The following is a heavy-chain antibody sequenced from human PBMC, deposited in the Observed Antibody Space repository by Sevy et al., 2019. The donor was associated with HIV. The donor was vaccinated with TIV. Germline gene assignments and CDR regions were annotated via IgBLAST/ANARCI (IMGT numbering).Heavy chain of an antibody. V-gene: IGHV3-30*18. CDR3: AKEGYYYVSRGHDWFDP. Sequence: GGSLRLSCVASGFPLRTYVMHWIRQAPGKRLEWVALISSDGTNKNYADSVKGRFTISRDNSKNTLYLQMNSPRVEDTAMYYCAKEGYYYVSRGHDWFDPWGQRTLVTVSS. CDR2: ISSDGTNK. CDR1: GFPLRTYV. J-gene: IGHJ5*02. D-gene: IGHD3-22*01.